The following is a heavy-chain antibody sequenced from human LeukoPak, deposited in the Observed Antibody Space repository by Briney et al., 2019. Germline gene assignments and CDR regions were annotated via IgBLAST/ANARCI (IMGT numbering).Heavy chain of an antibody. D-gene: IGHD4-17*01. Sequence: SESLSLTCTVSGASISSGGYYWSWFRQPPGKSLEWIGYIYHSGSTYYNPSLKSRVTISVDRSKNQFSLKLSSVTAADTAVYYCARGLRKYYFDYWGQGTLVTVSS. CDR1: GASISSGGYY. CDR3: ARGLRKYYFDY. CDR2: IYHSGST. J-gene: IGHJ4*02. V-gene: IGHV4-30-2*01.